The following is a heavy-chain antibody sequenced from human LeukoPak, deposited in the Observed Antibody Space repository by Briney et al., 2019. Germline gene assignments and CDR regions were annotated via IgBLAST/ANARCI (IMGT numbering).Heavy chain of an antibody. D-gene: IGHD5-18*01. Sequence: ESLSLTCAVSGVSVSGYWKSWVREPPGKGREWIGKINHSGITNYSPSLKSRVTISVDPSQNQFSLKLSSVTVADTAVYYCARHGYSYGYFDYWGQGTLVTVSS. J-gene: IGHJ4*02. CDR3: ARHGYSYGYFDY. CDR1: GVSVSGYW. V-gene: IGHV4-34*01. CDR2: INHSGIT.